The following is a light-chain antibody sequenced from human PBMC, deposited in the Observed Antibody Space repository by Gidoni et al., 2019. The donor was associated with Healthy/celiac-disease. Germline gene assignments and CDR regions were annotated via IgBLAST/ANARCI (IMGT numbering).Light chain of an antibody. CDR3: QQRSNWPPGIT. CDR2: DAS. CDR1: QSVSSY. J-gene: IGKJ3*01. V-gene: IGKV3-11*01. Sequence: EIVWTQSPPTLSLSPGERATLSCRASQSVSSYLAWYQQKPGQAPRLLIYDASNRATGIPARFSGSGSGTDFTLTISSLEPEDFAVYYCQQRSNWPPGITFGPGTKVDIK.